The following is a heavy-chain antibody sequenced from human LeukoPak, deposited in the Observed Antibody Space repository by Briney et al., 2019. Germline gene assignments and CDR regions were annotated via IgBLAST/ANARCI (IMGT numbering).Heavy chain of an antibody. CDR1: GFTFSSYG. V-gene: IGHV3-33*06. CDR2: IWYDGSNK. D-gene: IGHD2-2*01. J-gene: IGHJ3*02. Sequence: GGSLRLSCAASGFTFSSYGMHWVRQAPGKGLEWVAVIWYDGSNKYYADSVKGRFTISRDNSKNTLYLQMNSLRAEDMAVYYCAKCSGPKCSTDAFDIWGQGTMVTVSS. CDR3: AKCSGPKCSTDAFDI.